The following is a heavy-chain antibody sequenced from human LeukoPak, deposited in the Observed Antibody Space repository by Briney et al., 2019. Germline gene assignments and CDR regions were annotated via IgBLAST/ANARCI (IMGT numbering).Heavy chain of an antibody. J-gene: IGHJ3*02. V-gene: IGHV3-23*01. CDR3: AKDPPRGSGDAFDI. Sequence: GSLRLSCAASGFTFSNYAVSWVRQAPGKGLEWVSAIGVNTYYTDSVKGRFTISRDDAKNTLYLQMNRLRAEDSAVYYCAKDPPRGSGDAFDIWGQGTRVTVSS. CDR1: GFTFSNYA. D-gene: IGHD2-15*01. CDR2: IGVNT.